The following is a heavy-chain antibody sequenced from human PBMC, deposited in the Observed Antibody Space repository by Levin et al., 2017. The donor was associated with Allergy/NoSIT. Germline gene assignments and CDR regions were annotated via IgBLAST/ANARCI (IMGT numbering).Heavy chain of an antibody. D-gene: IGHD6-25*01. CDR2: ISGYDGET. CDR1: GYTFTNFG. J-gene: IGHJ4*02. V-gene: IGHV1-18*01. Sequence: ASVKVSCKASGYTFTNFGFNWVRVAPGQGLEWVGWISGYDGETNYAQKFQGRVTMTRDASTSTVYMELRSLMSDDTAVYYCARTTARVAAGGLDYWGQGTLVTVSS. CDR3: ARTTARVAAGGLDY.